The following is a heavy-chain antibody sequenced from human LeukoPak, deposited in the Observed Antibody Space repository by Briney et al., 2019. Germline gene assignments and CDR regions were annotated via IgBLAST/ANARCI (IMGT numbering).Heavy chain of an antibody. D-gene: IGHD6-13*01. J-gene: IGHJ6*03. CDR1: GGTFSSYA. CDR2: INPNSGGT. Sequence: GASVKVSCKASGGTFSSYAISWVRQAPGQGLEWMGGINPNSGGTNYAQKFQGRVTMTRDTSISTAYTELSRLRSDDTAVYYCARDYLAAAGYYYYYMDVWGKGTTVTVSS. V-gene: IGHV1-2*02. CDR3: ARDYLAAAGYYYYYMDV.